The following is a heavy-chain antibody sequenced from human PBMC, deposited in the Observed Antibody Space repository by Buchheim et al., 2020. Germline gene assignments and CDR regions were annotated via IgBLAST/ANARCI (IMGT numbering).Heavy chain of an antibody. J-gene: IGHJ4*02. CDR1: GFTFSSYG. V-gene: IGHV3-30*18. D-gene: IGHD3-3*01. Sequence: VQLVESGGGLVQPGGSLRLSCAASGFTFSSYGMHWVRQAPGKGLEWVAVISYDGSNKYYADSVKGRFTISRDNSKNTLYLQMNSLRAEDTAVYYCAKCAIYYDFWSGSDYWGQGTL. CDR3: AKCAIYYDFWSGSDY. CDR2: ISYDGSNK.